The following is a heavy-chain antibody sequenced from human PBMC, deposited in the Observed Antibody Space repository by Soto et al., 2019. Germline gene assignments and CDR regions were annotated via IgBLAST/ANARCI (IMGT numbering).Heavy chain of an antibody. CDR2: INAGNGNT. J-gene: IGHJ5*02. V-gene: IGHV1-3*01. CDR3: ARDLVVTADWFDP. D-gene: IGHD3-22*01. Sequence: QVQLVQSGAEVKKPGASVKVSCKASGYTFTSYAMHWVRQAPGQRLEWMGWINAGNGNTKYSQKFQGRVTITRDTSASTAYMELSSLRSEDTAVYYCARDLVVTADWFDPWGQGTLVTVSS. CDR1: GYTFTSYA.